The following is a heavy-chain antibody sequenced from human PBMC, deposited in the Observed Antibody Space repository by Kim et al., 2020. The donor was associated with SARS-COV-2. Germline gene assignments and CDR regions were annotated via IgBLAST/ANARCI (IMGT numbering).Heavy chain of an antibody. CDR3: ARDTGIAAAGGPWFDP. V-gene: IGHV3-21*01. Sequence: GGSLRLSCAASGFTFSSYSMNWVRQAPGKGLEWVSSISSSSSYIYYADSVKGRFTISRDNAKNSLYLQMNSLRAEDTAVYYCARDTGIAAAGGPWFDPWGQGTLVTVSS. CDR2: ISSSSSYI. CDR1: GFTFSSYS. D-gene: IGHD6-13*01. J-gene: IGHJ5*02.